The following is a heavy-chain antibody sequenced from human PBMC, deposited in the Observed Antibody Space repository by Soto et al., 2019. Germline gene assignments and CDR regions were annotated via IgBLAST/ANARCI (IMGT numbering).Heavy chain of an antibody. Sequence: PXVSMSLSCAASCFAFSRYAMSWVRQAPGKGLEWVSAISGSVGSTYYADSVKGRFTISRDNSKNTLYLQMNSLRAEDTAVYYCAKAYGSWASYYHGSGSSIDAFDIWGQATMVTVSS. D-gene: IGHD3-10*01. CDR3: AKAYGSWASYYHGSGSSIDAFDI. CDR2: ISGSVGST. V-gene: IGHV3-23*01. CDR1: CFAFSRYA. J-gene: IGHJ3*02.